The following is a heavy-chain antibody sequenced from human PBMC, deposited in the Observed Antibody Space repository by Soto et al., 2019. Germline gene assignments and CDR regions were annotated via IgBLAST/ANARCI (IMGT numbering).Heavy chain of an antibody. Sequence: QVQLQESGPGLVKPSETLSLTCTVSGASISVYSWSWIRQPPGKGLEWIGYIYYSGSTNYNPSLKSRVAISVDTSKNQFSLNLSSVTAADTAVYYCARFTDSSGWRFDSWGQGTQVTVSS. CDR2: IYYSGST. J-gene: IGHJ4*02. CDR3: ARFTDSSGWRFDS. CDR1: GASISVYS. D-gene: IGHD6-19*01. V-gene: IGHV4-59*01.